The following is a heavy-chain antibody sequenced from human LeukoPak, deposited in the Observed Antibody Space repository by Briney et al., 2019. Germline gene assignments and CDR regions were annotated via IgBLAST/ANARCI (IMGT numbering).Heavy chain of an antibody. Sequence: EASVKVSCKASGYTFTGYYMHWVRQAPGQGLEWMGWINPNSGGTNYAQKFQGRVTMTRDTSISTAYMELSRLRSDDTAVYYCARDYDSSGLTLHWFDPWGQGTLVTVSS. D-gene: IGHD3-22*01. CDR3: ARDYDSSGLTLHWFDP. J-gene: IGHJ5*02. CDR2: INPNSGGT. CDR1: GYTFTGYY. V-gene: IGHV1-2*02.